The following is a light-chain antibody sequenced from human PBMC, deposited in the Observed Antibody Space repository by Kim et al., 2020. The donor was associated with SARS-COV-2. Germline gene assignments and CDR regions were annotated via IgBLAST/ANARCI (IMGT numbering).Light chain of an antibody. CDR3: MIWPRNAVL. CDR2: YFSDSDK. V-gene: IGLV5-37*01. CDR1: SDINVGSHN. J-gene: IGLJ2*01. Sequence: QPVLTQPPSSSASPGESARLTCTLPSDINVGSHNVYWFQQKPGSPPRYLLYYFSDSDKGQGSGVPSRFSGSKDASANTGILLISGLQSEDEAYYYCMIWPRNAVLFGGGTQLTVL.